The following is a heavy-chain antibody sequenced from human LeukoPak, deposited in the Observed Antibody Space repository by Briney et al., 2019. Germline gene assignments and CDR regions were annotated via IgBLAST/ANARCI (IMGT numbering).Heavy chain of an antibody. Sequence: PGGSLRLSCAASGFTFNNYWMSWVRQAPGKGLKWVSSIKEDGSDRYYVDSVKGRFTISRDNAKNSLFLQMNSLRAEDTAVYYGARDQWRLFDKGGEGTLVTVP. CDR3: ARDQWRLFDK. V-gene: IGHV3-7*04. J-gene: IGHJ4*02. CDR1: GFTFNNYW. D-gene: IGHD2-21*02. CDR2: IKEDGSDR.